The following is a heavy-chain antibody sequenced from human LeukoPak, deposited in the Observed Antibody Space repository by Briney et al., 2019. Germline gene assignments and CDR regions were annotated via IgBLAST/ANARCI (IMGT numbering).Heavy chain of an antibody. Sequence: GGSLRLSCAASGFTFSSYGMHWVRQAPGKGLEWVAVISYDGSNKYYADSVKGRFTISRDNSKNMLYLQMNSLRAEDTAVYYCAKDWESESSGWLTRNWFDPWGQGTLVTVSS. D-gene: IGHD6-19*01. V-gene: IGHV3-30*18. CDR1: GFTFSSYG. CDR3: AKDWESESSGWLTRNWFDP. J-gene: IGHJ5*02. CDR2: ISYDGSNK.